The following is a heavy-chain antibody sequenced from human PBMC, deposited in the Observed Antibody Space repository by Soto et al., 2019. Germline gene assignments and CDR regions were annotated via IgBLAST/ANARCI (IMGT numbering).Heavy chain of an antibody. CDR3: ARHPEGRYSGYRTHNYYMDV. J-gene: IGHJ6*03. CDR1: GGSISSSSYY. V-gene: IGHV4-39*01. Sequence: SETLSLTCTVSGGSISSSSYYWGWIRQPPGKGLEWIGSIYYSGSTYYNPSLKSRVTISVDTSKNQFSLKLSSVTAADTAVYYCARHPEGRYSGYRTHNYYMDVWGKGTTVTVSS. CDR2: IYYSGST. D-gene: IGHD5-12*01.